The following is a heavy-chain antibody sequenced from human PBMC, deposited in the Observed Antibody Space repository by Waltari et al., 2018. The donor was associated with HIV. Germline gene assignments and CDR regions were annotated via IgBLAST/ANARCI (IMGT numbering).Heavy chain of an antibody. Sequence: EVKLVESGGGWVPPGGSVRLSAAASGFPFSSYAMSWVRQAPGKGLEWISYISSSGSSIYYADSVKGRFTISRDNGKKSLYLQMNILRAEDTAVYYCAKVREKQLWLRNWDFDLWGRGTLVTVSS. CDR1: GFPFSSYA. CDR2: ISSSGSSI. D-gene: IGHD5-18*01. J-gene: IGHJ2*01. CDR3: AKVREKQLWLRNWDFDL. V-gene: IGHV3-48*03.